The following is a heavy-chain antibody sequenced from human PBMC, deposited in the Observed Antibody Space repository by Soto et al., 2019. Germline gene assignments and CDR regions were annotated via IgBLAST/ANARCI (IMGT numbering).Heavy chain of an antibody. J-gene: IGHJ5*02. CDR2: IYHVGST. Sequence: SETLSLTCAVSGASISSAFWWTWVRQAPGKGLEWIGEIYHVGSTKYNPSLKSRVTISVDKSNNQFSLELRSVTAADTAVYYCARVPDRWGQGTLVTVSS. CDR1: GASISSAFW. D-gene: IGHD2-2*01. CDR3: ARVPDR. V-gene: IGHV4-4*02.